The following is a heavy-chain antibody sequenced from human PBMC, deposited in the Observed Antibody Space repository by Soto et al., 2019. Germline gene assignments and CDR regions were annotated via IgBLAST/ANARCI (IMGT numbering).Heavy chain of an antibody. Sequence: QITLKESGPTQVKRTQTLTVTCSFSGFSFITTGVGVGWVRQSPGKALEWLALIYWDDDKRYSPSLKSRLTITKDTSKNQVVLSMTNMDPVDTATYYCARADYGDIVFEYWGQGTLVTVSS. CDR2: IYWDDDK. J-gene: IGHJ4*02. V-gene: IGHV2-5*02. D-gene: IGHD4-17*01. CDR1: GFSFITTGVG. CDR3: ARADYGDIVFEY.